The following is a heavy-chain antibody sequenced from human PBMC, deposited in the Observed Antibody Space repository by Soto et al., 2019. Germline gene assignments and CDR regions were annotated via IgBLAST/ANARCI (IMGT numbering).Heavy chain of an antibody. CDR2: IIPFLGIT. Sequence: QVQLVQSGAEVKKPGSSVKVSCKSSGGTFSSYTISWVRQAPGQGLEWMGRIIPFLGITNYAENFQGRDTITADKSWSNTWMELSSLRSNDTAVNYCAIDTAQKGRDAFDIWGQGTLVTVSS. D-gene: IGHD5-18*01. CDR1: GGTFSSYT. CDR3: AIDTAQKGRDAFDI. J-gene: IGHJ3*02. V-gene: IGHV1-69*08.